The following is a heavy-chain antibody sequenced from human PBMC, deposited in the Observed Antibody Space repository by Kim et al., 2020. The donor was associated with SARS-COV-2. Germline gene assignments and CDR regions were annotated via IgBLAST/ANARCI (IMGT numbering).Heavy chain of an antibody. CDR3: AEDLEDIVVVTAILYY. Sequence: SEKGRFTISRDNSKNTLYLQMNSLGAEETAVYYCAEDLEDIVVVTAILYYWGQGTLVTVSS. J-gene: IGHJ4*02. V-gene: IGHV3-23*01. D-gene: IGHD2-21*02.